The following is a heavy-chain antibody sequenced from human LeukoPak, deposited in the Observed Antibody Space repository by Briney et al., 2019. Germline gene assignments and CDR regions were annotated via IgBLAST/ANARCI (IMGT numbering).Heavy chain of an antibody. V-gene: IGHV3-30*03. J-gene: IGHJ4*02. CDR2: MSYDGSNK. CDR1: GFTFSSYA. Sequence: GRSLRLSCAASGFTFSSYAMHWVRQAPGKGLEWVAVMSYDGSNKYYADSVKGRFTISRDNSKNTLYLQMNSLRAEDTAVYYCARPAYCGGDCLNYFDYWGQGTLVTVSS. CDR3: ARPAYCGGDCLNYFDY. D-gene: IGHD2-21*02.